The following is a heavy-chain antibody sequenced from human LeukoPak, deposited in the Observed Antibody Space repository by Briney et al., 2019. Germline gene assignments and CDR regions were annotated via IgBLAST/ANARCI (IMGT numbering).Heavy chain of an antibody. V-gene: IGHV3-23*01. CDR3: ARQYSYGSRAFDY. CDR2: ITGSGSGA. CDR1: GFTLSSFA. Sequence: GSLILSCAASGFTLSSFAINWVRQAPGKGLEWVSVITGSGSGADYADSVKGRFTISRDNSQNTVHLQMNSLRAEDTAVYYCARQYSYGSRAFDYWGQGTLVTVSS. D-gene: IGHD5-18*01. J-gene: IGHJ4*02.